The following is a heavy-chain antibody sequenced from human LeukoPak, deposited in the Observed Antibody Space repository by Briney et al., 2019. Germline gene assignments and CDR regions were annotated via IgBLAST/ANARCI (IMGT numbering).Heavy chain of an antibody. D-gene: IGHD6-13*01. V-gene: IGHV1-18*04. CDR1: GFALYKYN. CDR3: AREPSQLVLTADY. Sequence: ASVKVSCKASGFALYKYNIVWVRQAPGQGLEWVGWITAFNGNTNYAQKVQGRVTMTTDTSTSTAYMELRSLRSDDTAVYYCAREPSQLVLTADYWGQGTLVTVSS. CDR2: ITAFNGNT. J-gene: IGHJ4*02.